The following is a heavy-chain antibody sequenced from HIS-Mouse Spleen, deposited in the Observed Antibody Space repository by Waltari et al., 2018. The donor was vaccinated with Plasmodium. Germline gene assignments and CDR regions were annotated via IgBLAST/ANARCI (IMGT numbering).Heavy chain of an antibody. V-gene: IGHV3-7*01. CDR1: GFTFSSYW. CDR2: RKQDGSEK. Sequence: EVQLVESGGGLVQPGGSLRLSCAASGFTFSSYWMSWVRQAPGKGLEWLANRKQDGSEKYYLDSVKGRFTISRDNAKNSLYLQMNSLRAEDTAVYYCASSWYWYFDLWGRGTLVTVSS. J-gene: IGHJ2*01. D-gene: IGHD6-13*01. CDR3: ASSWYWYFDL.